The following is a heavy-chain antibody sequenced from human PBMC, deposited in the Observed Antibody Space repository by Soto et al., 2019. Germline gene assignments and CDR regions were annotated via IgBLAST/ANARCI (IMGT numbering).Heavy chain of an antibody. CDR3: GTRSPAFDF. CDR1: GYTFTSYG. CDR2: ISTSKGNT. V-gene: IGHV1-18*01. Sequence: QVQLVQSGPEVKKPGASVKVSCKTSGYTFTSYGIAWVRQAPGQGLEWMGWISTSKGNTNYAQKVQGRVTMTTDTATSTAYMELRSLRAADTAADYCGTRSPAFDFWGQGTLVTVSS. J-gene: IGHJ4*02.